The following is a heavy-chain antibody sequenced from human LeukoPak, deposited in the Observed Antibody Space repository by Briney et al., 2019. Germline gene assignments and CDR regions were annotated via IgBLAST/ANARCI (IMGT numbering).Heavy chain of an antibody. CDR3: ARLSSDVLRFLEWFFDY. CDR2: ISSSSSYI. Sequence: GGALRLSCAASGFTFSSYSMNWVRQAPGEGLEWVSSISSSSSYIYYADSVKGRFTISRDNAKNSLYLQMNSLRAEDTAVYYGARLSSDVLRFLEWFFDYWGQGTLVTVSS. V-gene: IGHV3-21*01. D-gene: IGHD3-3*01. J-gene: IGHJ4*02. CDR1: GFTFSSYS.